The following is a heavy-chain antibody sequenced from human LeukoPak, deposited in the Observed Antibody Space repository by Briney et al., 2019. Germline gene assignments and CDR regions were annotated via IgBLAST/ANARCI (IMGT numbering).Heavy chain of an antibody. V-gene: IGHV3-23*01. J-gene: IGHJ6*03. CDR1: GFTYSTYD. CDR3: ARGTDSSSWYGSYYYYYYMDV. D-gene: IGHD6-13*01. CDR2: ITDGGYNT. Sequence: GGSLRLSCAASGFTYSTYDMNWVRQAPGKGLEWVSAITDGGYNTYYADSVRGRFTISRDNAKNTLYLQMNSLRAEDTAVYYCARGTDSSSWYGSYYYYYYMDVWGKGTTVTVSS.